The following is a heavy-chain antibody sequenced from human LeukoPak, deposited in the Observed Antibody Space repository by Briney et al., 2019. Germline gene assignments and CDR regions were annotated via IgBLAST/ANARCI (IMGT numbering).Heavy chain of an antibody. CDR1: GGPFSGYF. CDR3: ARGTRLDP. D-gene: IGHD2-2*01. V-gene: IGHV4-34*01. Sequence: SETLSLTCAVSGGPFSGYFWSWIRQSSGKGLEWIGEIHNSGTTNYNPSLNSRVTISEDTSKNQFSLKLSSVTAADTAVYDCARGTRLDPWGQGTLVTVSS. CDR2: IHNSGTT. J-gene: IGHJ5*02.